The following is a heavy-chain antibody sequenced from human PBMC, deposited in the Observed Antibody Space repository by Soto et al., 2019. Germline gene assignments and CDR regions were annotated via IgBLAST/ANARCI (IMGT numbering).Heavy chain of an antibody. J-gene: IGHJ4*02. D-gene: IGHD5-18*01. CDR1: GYTFTSYY. Sequence: QVQLVQSGAEVKKPGASVKVSCKASGYTFTSYYMHWVRQAPGQGLEWMGIINPSGGSTSYAQKYQXXVXMXXDTSTSTVYMELSSLRSEDTAVYYCAGVHTAMVDYWGQGTLVTVSS. CDR3: AGVHTAMVDY. CDR2: INPSGGST. V-gene: IGHV1-46*01.